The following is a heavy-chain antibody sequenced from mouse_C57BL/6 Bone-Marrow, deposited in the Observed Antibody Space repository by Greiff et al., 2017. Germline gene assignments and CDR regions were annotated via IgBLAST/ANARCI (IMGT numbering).Heavy chain of an antibody. Sequence: VQLQQSGAELVRPGASVTLSCKASGYTFTDYEMHWVKQTPVHGLEWIGAIDPETGGTAYNQKFKGKAILTADKSSSTAYMELRSLTSEDSAVYYCTRRWLGYFDVWGTGTTVTVSS. CDR2: IDPETGGT. D-gene: IGHD1-1*02. CDR1: GYTFTDYE. CDR3: TRRWLGYFDV. J-gene: IGHJ1*03. V-gene: IGHV1-15*01.